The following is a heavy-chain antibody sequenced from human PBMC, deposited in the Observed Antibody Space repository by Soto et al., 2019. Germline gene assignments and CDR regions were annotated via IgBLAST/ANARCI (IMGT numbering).Heavy chain of an antibody. CDR3: AADTGDIEVVPATT. D-gene: IGHD2-15*01. CDR1: GFTLSSYA. J-gene: IGHJ4*02. CDR2: FSGTGGYT. Sequence: PGGSLRLSCAASGFTLSSYAMSWVRQAPGKGLEWVSTFSGTGGYTYYADSVKGRFTISRDNARNSLSLQMMSLRADDTAMYYCAADTGDIEVVPATTWGQGTLVTVSS. V-gene: IGHV3-23*01.